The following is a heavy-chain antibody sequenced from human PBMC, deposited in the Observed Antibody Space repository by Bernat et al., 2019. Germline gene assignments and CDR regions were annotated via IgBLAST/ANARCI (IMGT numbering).Heavy chain of an antibody. V-gene: IGHV3-33*01. J-gene: IGHJ4*02. CDR2: IWYDGSNK. CDR3: AREGDYYDSSGYYY. D-gene: IGHD3-22*01. CDR1: GFTFSSYG. Sequence: QVQLVESGGGVVQPGRSLRLSCAASGFTFSSYGMHWVRQAPGKGLEWVAVIWYDGSNKYYADSVKGRFTISRDNSKNTLYLKMNSLRAEDTAVYYCAREGDYYDSSGYYYWGQGTLVTVSS.